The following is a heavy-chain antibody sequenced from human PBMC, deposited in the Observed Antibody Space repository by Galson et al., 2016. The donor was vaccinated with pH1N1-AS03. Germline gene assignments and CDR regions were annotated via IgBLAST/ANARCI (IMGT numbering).Heavy chain of an antibody. CDR1: GYTFTTYD. CDR2: MNPDSGNT. D-gene: IGHD2-15*01. V-gene: IGHV1-8*03. Sequence: SVKVSCKASGYTFTTYDINWVRQAPGQGLEWMGWMNPDSGNTGYAPSFQGRVTITRDTSISTAYMELSSLRSEDTAVYYCARGVVDCSGPACSSTLRLDPWGQGTLVTVSS. CDR3: ARGVVDCSGPACSSTLRLDP. J-gene: IGHJ5*02.